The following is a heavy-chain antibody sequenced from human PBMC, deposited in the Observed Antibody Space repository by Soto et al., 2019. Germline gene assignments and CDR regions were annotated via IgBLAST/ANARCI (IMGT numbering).Heavy chain of an antibody. Sequence: QVQLVQSGAEVKKPGASVNVACKASGYDFTRYGFSWVRQAPGQGLEWMGWISAYNGNTNYAQNLQDRVTMTTDTSTKTAYMELRSLRSDDTAVYYCARLGRGSSYSSYGMDVWGQGTTVTVSS. J-gene: IGHJ6*02. CDR3: ARLGRGSSYSSYGMDV. CDR2: ISAYNGNT. D-gene: IGHD3-10*01. V-gene: IGHV1-18*01. CDR1: GYDFTRYG.